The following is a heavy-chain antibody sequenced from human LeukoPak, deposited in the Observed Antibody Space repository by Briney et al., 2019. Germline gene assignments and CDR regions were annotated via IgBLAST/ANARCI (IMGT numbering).Heavy chain of an antibody. D-gene: IGHD4-17*01. Sequence: GRSLRLSCAASGFTFSSYGMHWVRQAPGKGLEWVAVIWYDGSNKYYADSVKGRFTISRDNSKNTLYLQMSSLRAEDTAVYYCTRRAYGDYDNYFDYWGQGTLVTVSS. V-gene: IGHV3-33*01. CDR2: IWYDGSNK. CDR3: TRRAYGDYDNYFDY. J-gene: IGHJ4*02. CDR1: GFTFSSYG.